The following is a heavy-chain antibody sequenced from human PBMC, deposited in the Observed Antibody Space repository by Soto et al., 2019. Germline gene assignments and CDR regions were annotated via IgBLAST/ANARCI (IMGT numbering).Heavy chain of an antibody. CDR1: GGTFSSYT. Sequence: QVQLVQSGAEVKKPGSSVKVSCKASGGTFSSYTISWVRQAPGQGLEWMGRIIPILGIANYAQKFQGRVTITADKSTSTAYMELSSLRSEDTAVYYCARDHLRETWIQLWVGWFDPWGQGTLVTVSS. V-gene: IGHV1-69*08. CDR2: IIPILGIA. CDR3: ARDHLRETWIQLWVGWFDP. D-gene: IGHD5-18*01. J-gene: IGHJ5*02.